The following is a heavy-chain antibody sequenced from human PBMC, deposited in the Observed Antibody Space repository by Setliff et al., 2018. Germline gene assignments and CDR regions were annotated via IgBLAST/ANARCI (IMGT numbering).Heavy chain of an antibody. CDR3: ARRPRAVYGSGRRNWFLDY. Sequence: ASVKVSCKASGYTFSSYAISWVRQAPGQGFEWLGWISVYSGNTDYAQNFQGRVTMTADTSTSTAYMELRSLTSDDTAVYYCARRPRAVYGSGRRNWFLDYWGQGTLVTVSS. CDR1: GYTFSSYA. J-gene: IGHJ4*02. D-gene: IGHD3-10*01. CDR2: ISVYSGNT. V-gene: IGHV1-18*01.